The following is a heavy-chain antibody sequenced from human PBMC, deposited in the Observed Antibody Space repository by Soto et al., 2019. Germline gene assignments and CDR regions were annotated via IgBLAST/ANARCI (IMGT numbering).Heavy chain of an antibody. Sequence: QVQLVQSGAEVKKPGASVKVSCKASGYTFTNYGVSWLRQAPGQGLEWMGWINTYNGNTNYAQRLQGRVTMTTDTSTSTAYMELRSLRSDDTAVYYCAKVQEKWSKFFDYWGQGTLVTVSS. V-gene: IGHV1-18*01. D-gene: IGHD2-15*01. CDR1: GYTFTNYG. CDR2: INTYNGNT. CDR3: AKVQEKWSKFFDY. J-gene: IGHJ4*02.